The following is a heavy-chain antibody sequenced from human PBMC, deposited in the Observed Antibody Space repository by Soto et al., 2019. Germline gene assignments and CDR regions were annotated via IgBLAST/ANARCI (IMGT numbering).Heavy chain of an antibody. CDR3: ARVLKRITMVRGPPTTYYYYMDV. V-gene: IGHV3-66*01. J-gene: IGHJ6*03. CDR2: IYSGGST. Sequence: GGSLRLSCAASGFTVSSNYMSWVRQAPGKGLEWVSVIYSGGSTYYEASVKGRFTISRDNSKNTLYLQMNSLRAEDTAVYYCARVLKRITMVRGPPTTYYYYMDVWGKGTTVIVSS. CDR1: GFTVSSNY. D-gene: IGHD3-10*01.